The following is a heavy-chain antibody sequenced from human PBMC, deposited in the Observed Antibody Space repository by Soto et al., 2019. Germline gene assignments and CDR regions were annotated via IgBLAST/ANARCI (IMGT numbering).Heavy chain of an antibody. CDR1: GGSISSYY. J-gene: IGHJ6*02. Sequence: PSETLSLTCTVSGGSISSYYWSWIRQPPGKGLEWIGHIYYSGSTNYNPSLKSRVTISVDTSKNQFSLKLSSVTAADTAVYYCAREGEQTYYYDSSGYRSYYYYGMDVWGQGTTVTVSS. CDR2: IYYSGST. CDR3: AREGEQTYYYDSSGYRSYYYYGMDV. V-gene: IGHV4-59*01. D-gene: IGHD3-22*01.